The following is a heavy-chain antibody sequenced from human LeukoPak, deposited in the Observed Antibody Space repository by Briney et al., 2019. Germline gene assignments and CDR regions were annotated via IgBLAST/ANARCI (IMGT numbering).Heavy chain of an antibody. Sequence: SSETLSLTCTVSGGSISSSSYYWGWIRQPPGKGLEWIGSIYYNGSTYYNPSLKSRVTISVDTSKDQFSLKLSSVTAADTAVYYCARQLAHYDYVWGSYRPNWFDPWGQGTLVTVSS. CDR3: ARQLAHYDYVWGSYRPNWFDP. CDR1: GGSISSSSYY. CDR2: IYYNGST. J-gene: IGHJ5*02. V-gene: IGHV4-39*01. D-gene: IGHD3-16*02.